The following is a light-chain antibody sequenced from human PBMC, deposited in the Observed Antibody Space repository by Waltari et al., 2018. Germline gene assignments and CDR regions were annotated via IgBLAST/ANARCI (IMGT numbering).Light chain of an antibody. J-gene: IGKJ4*01. CDR3: QQRSNWPLFT. V-gene: IGKV3-11*01. CDR1: QSVSSY. CDR2: DAS. Sequence: EIVLTQSPATLSLSPGERATLSCRASQSVSSYLAWYQQKPGQAPRLLIYDASNRATVIPARFSGSGSGTDFTLTISSLEPEDFAVYYCQQRSNWPLFTFGGGTKVEIK.